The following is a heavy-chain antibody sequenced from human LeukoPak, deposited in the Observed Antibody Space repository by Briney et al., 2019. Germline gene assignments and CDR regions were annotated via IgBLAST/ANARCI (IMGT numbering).Heavy chain of an antibody. CDR1: GFTFSRYT. Sequence: PGGSLRLSCAASGFTFSRYTMNWVRRAPGKGLEWISDISSSSTTVHYADSVKGRFTISRDNAKSSLYLQMNNLRAEDTAVYYCARDLREWGLPYFDCWGLGTLVTVSS. D-gene: IGHD1-26*01. CDR3: ARDLREWGLPYFDC. J-gene: IGHJ4*02. V-gene: IGHV3-48*01. CDR2: ISSSSTTV.